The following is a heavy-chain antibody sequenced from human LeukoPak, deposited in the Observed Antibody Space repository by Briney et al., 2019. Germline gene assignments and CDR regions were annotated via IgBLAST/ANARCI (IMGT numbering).Heavy chain of an antibody. CDR3: ARDQTPYY. CDR1: GFTFGDYA. J-gene: IGHJ4*02. Sequence: GGSLRLSCTTSGFTFGDYAMTWVRQAPGKGLEWVGFIRSIIYGGTPEYAASVKGRFTISRDDSRGIAYLQMNSLNTEDTAVYYCARDQTPYYWGQGTLVTVSS. V-gene: IGHV3-49*04. CDR2: IRSIIYGGTP.